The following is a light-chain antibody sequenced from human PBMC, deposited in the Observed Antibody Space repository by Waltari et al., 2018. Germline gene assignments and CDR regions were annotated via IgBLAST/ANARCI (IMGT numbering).Light chain of an antibody. CDR1: QSVLHSSNNKNY. V-gene: IGKV4-1*01. J-gene: IGKJ1*01. CDR2: WAS. Sequence: CKSSQSVLHSSNNKNYFAWYQQKPGQPPKLLIYWASTRKSGVPDRFSGSGSGTDFTLTISSLQAEDVAVYYCQQFQSHLRTFGQGTKVEIK. CDR3: QQFQSHLRT.